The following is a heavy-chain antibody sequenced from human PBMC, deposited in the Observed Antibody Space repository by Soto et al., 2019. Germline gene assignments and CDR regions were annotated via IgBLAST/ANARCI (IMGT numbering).Heavy chain of an antibody. CDR2: IYYSGST. D-gene: IGHD6-19*01. J-gene: IGHJ4*02. CDR1: GGSISSYY. CDR3: ARVRAVAGTGRYYFDY. V-gene: IGHV4-59*01. Sequence: SETLSLTCTVSGGSISSYYWSWIRQPPGKGLEWIGYIYYSGSTNYNPSLKSRVTISVDTSKNQFSLKLSSVTAADTAVYYCARVRAVAGTGRYYFDYWGQGTLVTVFS.